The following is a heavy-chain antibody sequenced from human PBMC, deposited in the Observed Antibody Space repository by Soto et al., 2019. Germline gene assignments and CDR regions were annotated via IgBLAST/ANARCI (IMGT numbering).Heavy chain of an antibody. CDR1: GFTFSSYA. CDR3: ARSLGIAVAGGYWFDP. V-gene: IGHV3-23*01. J-gene: IGHJ5*02. CDR2: ISGSGGST. D-gene: IGHD6-19*01. Sequence: EVQVLESGGGLVQPGGSLRLSCAASGFTFSSYAMSWVRQAPGKGLEWVSVISGSGGSTYYADSVKGRFTISRDNSKNTLYLQMNSLRAEDTAVYYCARSLGIAVAGGYWFDPWGQGTLVTVSS.